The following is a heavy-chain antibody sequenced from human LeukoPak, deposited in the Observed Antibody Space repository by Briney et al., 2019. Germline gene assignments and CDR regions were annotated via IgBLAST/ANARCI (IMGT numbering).Heavy chain of an antibody. CDR1: GFTFSSYS. Sequence: GGSLRLSCAASGFTFSSYSMNWVRQAPGKGLEWVSSISSSSSYIYYADSVKGRFTISRDNAKNSLYLQMNSLRDEDTAVYYCARGNTVMASGAFDIWGQGTMVTVSS. D-gene: IGHD5-18*01. CDR3: ARGNTVMASGAFDI. J-gene: IGHJ3*02. CDR2: ISSSSSYI. V-gene: IGHV3-21*01.